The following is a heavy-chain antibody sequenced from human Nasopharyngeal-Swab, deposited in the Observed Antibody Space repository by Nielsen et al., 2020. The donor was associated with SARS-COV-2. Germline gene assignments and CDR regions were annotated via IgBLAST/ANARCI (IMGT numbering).Heavy chain of an antibody. J-gene: IGHJ4*02. Sequence: SLKISCAASGFTFDDYAMHWVRQAPGKGLEWVSGLTWNSGIIGYADSVKGRFTISRDNDENSLYLQMNSLRAEDTALYYCAKGWVATTSLLDYWGQGTLVTVSS. CDR2: LTWNSGII. CDR1: GFTFDDYA. V-gene: IGHV3-9*01. D-gene: IGHD5-12*01. CDR3: AKGWVATTSLLDY.